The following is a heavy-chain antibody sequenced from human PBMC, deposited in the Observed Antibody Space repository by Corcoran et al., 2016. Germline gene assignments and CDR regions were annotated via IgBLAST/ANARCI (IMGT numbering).Heavy chain of an antibody. J-gene: IGHJ4*02. CDR3: ARGIYSSSSFLGY. V-gene: IGHV1-2*02. CDR2: INPNSGGT. CDR1: GYTFTDYF. Sequence: QVQLVQSGAEVKKPGASMKVSCKASGYTFTDYFMYWVRQAPGQGLEWMGWINPNSGGTNYAQKFQGRVTMTRDTSISTAYMELSRLRSDDTAVYYCARGIYSSSSFLGYWGQGTLVTVSS. D-gene: IGHD6-6*01.